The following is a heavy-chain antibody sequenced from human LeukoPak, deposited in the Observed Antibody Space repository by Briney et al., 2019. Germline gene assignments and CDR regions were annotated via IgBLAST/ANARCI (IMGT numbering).Heavy chain of an antibody. D-gene: IGHD3-22*01. CDR3: ARDLVYESSGYWFDP. Sequence: GASVKVSCKASGYTFTGYYVHWVRQAPGQGLEWMGWINPNSGGTNYAQKFQGRVTMTRDTSISTAYMELSRLGSDDTAVYYCARDLVYESSGYWFDPWGQGTLVTVSS. CDR1: GYTFTGYY. CDR2: INPNSGGT. V-gene: IGHV1-2*02. J-gene: IGHJ5*02.